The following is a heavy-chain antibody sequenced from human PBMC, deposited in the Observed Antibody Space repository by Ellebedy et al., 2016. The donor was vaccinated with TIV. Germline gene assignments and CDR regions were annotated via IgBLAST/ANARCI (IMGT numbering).Heavy chain of an antibody. V-gene: IGHV3-21*01. J-gene: IGHJ4*02. D-gene: IGHD6-19*01. Sequence: GESLKISCAASGFTFSSYSMNWVRQAPGKGLEWVSSISSSSSYIYYADSVKGRFTISRDNAKNSLYLQMNSLRAEDTAVYYCARELRITDIAVAGYYFDYWGQGTLVTVSS. CDR3: ARELRITDIAVAGYYFDY. CDR1: GFTFSSYS. CDR2: ISSSSSYI.